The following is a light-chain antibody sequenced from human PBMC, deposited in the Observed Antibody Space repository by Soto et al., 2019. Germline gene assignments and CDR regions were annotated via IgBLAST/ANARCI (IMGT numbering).Light chain of an antibody. Sequence: EIVLTQSPGTLSLSPGERATLSCRASQSVSSNYLAWYQRKPGQAPRLLIYGASSRATDIPNRFSGSGSGTDFTLTITRLEPEDFAMYYCQQYGSSPPTFGQGTKVEIK. J-gene: IGKJ1*01. CDR3: QQYGSSPPT. CDR2: GAS. V-gene: IGKV3-20*01. CDR1: QSVSSNY.